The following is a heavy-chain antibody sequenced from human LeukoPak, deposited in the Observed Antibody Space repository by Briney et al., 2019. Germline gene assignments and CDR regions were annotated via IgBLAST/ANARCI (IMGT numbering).Heavy chain of an antibody. CDR2: IYYGGST. CDR3: ARVPSSFGSSTWYFDL. J-gene: IGHJ2*01. Sequence: SGTLSLTCTVSGGSISGYYWSWIRQPPGKGLEWIGFIYYGGSTNYNPSLKSRVTISVDTQNQFSLKLSSVTAADTAVYYCARVPSSFGSSTWYFDLWGRGTLVTVSS. D-gene: IGHD3-10*01. CDR1: GGSISGYY. V-gene: IGHV4-59*01.